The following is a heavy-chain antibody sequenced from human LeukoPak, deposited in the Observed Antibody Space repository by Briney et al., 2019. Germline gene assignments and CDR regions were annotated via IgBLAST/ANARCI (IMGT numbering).Heavy chain of an antibody. V-gene: IGHV4-59*01. CDR2: IYYSGRT. D-gene: IGHD2-21*01. Sequence: PSETLSLTRTVRGGSITSYYWSWSSQRPGKGLERMGDIYYSGRTNYNPSLKSRVTISVGTSKNQFSLKLSSVTAADTAAYYCARGEIVVGSLYYYGMDVWGQGPTVPVS. CDR1: GGSITSYY. J-gene: IGHJ6*02. CDR3: ARGEIVVGSLYYYGMDV.